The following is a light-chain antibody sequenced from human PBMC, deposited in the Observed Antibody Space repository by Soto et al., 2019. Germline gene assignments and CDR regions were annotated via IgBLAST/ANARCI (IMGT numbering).Light chain of an antibody. CDR3: QQSYSTHT. CDR2: AAY. V-gene: IGKV1-39*01. J-gene: IGKJ4*01. Sequence: DIQMTQTPSSLSASVGDRFTITCCASQSLSSYLKGYQQKTGKAPKNLIYAAYSLQRGVLSRFSGSGSGTDFTLTISSLQPEDFATYYCQQSYSTHTFGGGTKVDI. CDR1: QSLSSY.